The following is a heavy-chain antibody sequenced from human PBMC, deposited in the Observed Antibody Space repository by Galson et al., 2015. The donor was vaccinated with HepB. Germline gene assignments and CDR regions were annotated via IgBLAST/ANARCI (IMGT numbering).Heavy chain of an antibody. CDR3: AKDLGITVAGGFDY. V-gene: IGHV3-23*01. CDR2: ISGPDGTT. CDR1: GFTFGSHA. Sequence: SLRLSCAASGFTFGSHAMSWVRQGPGKGLEWVSAISGPDGTTYFADSVKGRFSISRDNSKNTLFLQMNSLRVEDTAIYYCAKDLGITVAGGFDYWGQGTLVTVSS. D-gene: IGHD6-19*01. J-gene: IGHJ4*02.